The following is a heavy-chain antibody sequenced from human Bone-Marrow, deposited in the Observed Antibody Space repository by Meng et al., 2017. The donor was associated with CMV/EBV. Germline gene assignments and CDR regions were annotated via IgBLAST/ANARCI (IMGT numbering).Heavy chain of an antibody. J-gene: IGHJ6*02. CDR1: GYTFTSYY. CDR3: ARSLPGPKVEVVPAAKSTYYYYGMDV. Sequence: ASVKVSCKASGYTFTSYYMHWVRQAPGQGLEWMGIINPSGGSTSYAQKFQDRVNLTRDASTSTVYMELSSLRSEDTAVFYCARSLPGPKVEVVPAAKSTYYYYGMDVWGQGTTVTVSS. CDR2: INPSGGST. V-gene: IGHV1-46*01. D-gene: IGHD2-2*01.